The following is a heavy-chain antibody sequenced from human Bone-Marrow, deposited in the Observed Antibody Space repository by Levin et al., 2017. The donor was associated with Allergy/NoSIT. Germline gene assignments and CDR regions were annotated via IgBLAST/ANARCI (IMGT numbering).Heavy chain of an antibody. Sequence: GASVKVSCKASGYTFTSYYMHWVRQAPGQGLEWMGIINPSGGSTSYAQKFQGRVTMTRDTSTSTVYMELSSLRSEDTAVYYCARLRNYYGSGSYYPYYYYGMDVWGQGTTVTVSS. D-gene: IGHD3-10*01. J-gene: IGHJ6*02. CDR3: ARLRNYYGSGSYYPYYYYGMDV. CDR2: INPSGGST. CDR1: GYTFTSYY. V-gene: IGHV1-46*01.